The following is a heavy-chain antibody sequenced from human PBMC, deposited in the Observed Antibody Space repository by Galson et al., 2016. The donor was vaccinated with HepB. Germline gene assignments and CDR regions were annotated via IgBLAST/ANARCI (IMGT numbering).Heavy chain of an antibody. D-gene: IGHD6-13*01. V-gene: IGHV3-33*01. CDR2: IWYDGSNK. CDR1: GFTLSGHG. Sequence: SLRLSCAVSGFTLSGHGLHWVRQAPGKGLEWVAIIWYDGSNKYYADSVKERFTISRDTSKNTLHLQMNSLRAEDTAVYYCARDLGSSWRSGSFDFWGQGSLVTVSS. J-gene: IGHJ4*02. CDR3: ARDLGSSWRSGSFDF.